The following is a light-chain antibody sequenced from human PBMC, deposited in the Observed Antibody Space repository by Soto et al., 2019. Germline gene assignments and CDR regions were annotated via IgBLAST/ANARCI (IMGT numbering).Light chain of an antibody. V-gene: IGLV2-8*01. CDR1: SSDVGGYNF. CDR3: SSYAVTVL. CDR2: EVS. Sequence: QSALTQPPSASGSPGQSVTISCTGTSSDVGGYNFVSWYQQHPGKAPKLMIYEVSKRPSGVPDRFSGSKSGNTASLTVSGLQAEDEADYYCSSYAVTVLFGGGTKVTVL. J-gene: IGLJ2*01.